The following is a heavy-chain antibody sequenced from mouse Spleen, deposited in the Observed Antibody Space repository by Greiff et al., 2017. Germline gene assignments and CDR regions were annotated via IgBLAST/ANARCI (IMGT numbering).Heavy chain of an antibody. Sequence: VKLMESGAELARPGASVKLSCKASGYTFTSYGISWVKQRTGQGLEWIGEIYPRSGNTYYNEKFKGKATLTADKSSSTAYMELRSLTSEDSAVYFCARSRDYGNSAWFAYWGQGTLVTVSA. CDR3: ARSRDYGNSAWFAY. CDR2: IYPRSGNT. D-gene: IGHD2-1*01. CDR1: GYTFTSYG. V-gene: IGHV1-81*01. J-gene: IGHJ3*01.